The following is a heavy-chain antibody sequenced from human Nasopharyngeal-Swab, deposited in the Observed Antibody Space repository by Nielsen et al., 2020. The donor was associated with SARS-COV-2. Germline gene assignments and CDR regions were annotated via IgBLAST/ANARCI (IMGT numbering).Heavy chain of an antibody. CDR3: AKDRDSGDDSDDYYHYYGMDV. CDR1: GFTFRNYA. D-gene: IGHD5-12*01. J-gene: IGHJ6*02. CDR2: ISGSDHTT. V-gene: IGHV3-23*01. Sequence: GGSLRLSCAASGFTFRNYAISWVRQAPGKGLEWVSVISGSDHTTYYADSVKGRFTISRDNSKNTVNLQMNSLRVEDTAIYYCAKDRDSGDDSDDYYHYYGMDVWGQGTTVTVSS.